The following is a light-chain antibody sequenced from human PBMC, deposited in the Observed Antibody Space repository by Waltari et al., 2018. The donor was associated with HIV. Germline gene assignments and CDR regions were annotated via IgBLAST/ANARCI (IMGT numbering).Light chain of an antibody. CDR1: QAISTS. Sequence: AIHLTQSPSSLSASLGDNVTVTCRASQAISTSLAWYQQKPGSPPKLLIYDVSSLDRGVPSRFSGSGYETHFSLTIDGLRAEDFATYHCQQYKTFPITFGQGTRLDIK. J-gene: IGKJ5*01. CDR3: QQYKTFPIT. CDR2: DVS. V-gene: IGKV1-13*02.